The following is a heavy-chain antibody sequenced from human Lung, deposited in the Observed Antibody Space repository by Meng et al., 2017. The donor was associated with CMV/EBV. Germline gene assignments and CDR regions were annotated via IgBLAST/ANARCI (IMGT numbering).Heavy chain of an antibody. CDR3: ARDNNWGPDY. Sequence: ASVKVSCKASGYTFTAHYFHWVRQAPGQGLEWMGWIHPHRGDTNYAQQFQGRVTLTRDMSINTGYMELTRLTSDDTAVYYCARDNNWGPDYWGQGTLVTSPQ. J-gene: IGHJ4*02. CDR2: IHPHRGDT. CDR1: GYTFTAHY. D-gene: IGHD7-27*01. V-gene: IGHV1-2*02.